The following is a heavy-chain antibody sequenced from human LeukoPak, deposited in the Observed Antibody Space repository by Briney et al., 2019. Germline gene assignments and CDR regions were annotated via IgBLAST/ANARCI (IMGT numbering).Heavy chain of an antibody. D-gene: IGHD6-19*01. V-gene: IGHV4-30-2*01. CDR2: IYHSGST. J-gene: IGHJ5*02. CDR1: GGSISSGGYS. Sequence: SETLSLTCAVSGGSISSGGYSWSWIRQPPGKGLEWIGYIYHSGSTYYNPSLKSRVTISVDRSKNQFSLKLSSVTAEDTAVYYCARAIAVAGTLWFDPWGQGTLVTVSS. CDR3: ARAIAVAGTLWFDP.